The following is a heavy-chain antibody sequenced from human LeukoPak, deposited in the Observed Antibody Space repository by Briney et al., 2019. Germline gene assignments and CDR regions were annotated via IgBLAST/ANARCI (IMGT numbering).Heavy chain of an antibody. CDR1: GFTFSSYG. D-gene: IGHD2-2*02. Sequence: PGRSLRLSCAASGFTFSSYGMHLVRQAPGKGLEWVAVISYDGSNKYYADSVKGRFTISRDNSKNTLYLQMNSLRAEDTAVYYCAKDLGGVVVPAAIPSPYYYYGMDVWGQGTTVTVSS. CDR2: ISYDGSNK. V-gene: IGHV3-30*18. CDR3: AKDLGGVVVPAAIPSPYYYYGMDV. J-gene: IGHJ6*02.